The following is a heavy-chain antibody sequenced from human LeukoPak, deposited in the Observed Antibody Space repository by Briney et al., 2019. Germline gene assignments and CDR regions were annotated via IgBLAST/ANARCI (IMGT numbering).Heavy chain of an antibody. CDR1: GFTFSSYS. J-gene: IGHJ4*02. CDR3: ARERSRLVDY. V-gene: IGHV3-21*01. D-gene: IGHD6-6*01. CDR2: ISSSSSYI. Sequence: GGSLRLSCAASGFTFSSYSMNWVRQAPGKGLEWVSSISSSSSYIYYADSVKGRFTISRDNAKNSLYLQTNSLRAEDTAVYYCARERSRLVDYWGQGTLVTVSS.